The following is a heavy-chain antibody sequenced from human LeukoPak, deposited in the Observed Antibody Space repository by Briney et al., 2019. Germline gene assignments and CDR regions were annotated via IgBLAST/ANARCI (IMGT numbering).Heavy chain of an antibody. D-gene: IGHD1-26*01. Sequence: GGSLRLSCAASGFIFDNYAMHWVRKAPGKGLEWVSGISWNSGSIVYADSVKGRFTISRDNAKNSLYLQMNSLRAEDTALYYCVKELQGSYYFDYWGQGTLVTVSS. J-gene: IGHJ4*02. CDR3: VKELQGSYYFDY. V-gene: IGHV3-9*01. CDR1: GFIFDNYA. CDR2: ISWNSGSI.